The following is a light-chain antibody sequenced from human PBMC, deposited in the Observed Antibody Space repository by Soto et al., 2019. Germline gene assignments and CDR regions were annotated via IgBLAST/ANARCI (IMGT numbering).Light chain of an antibody. CDR3: SSSTTAATYV. CDR2: EVT. V-gene: IGLV2-14*01. Sequence: QSALTQPASVSGSPGQTITISCTGTSSDVGAYNYVSWYQQYPGKAPNLLIYEVTNRPSGGSDRFSGSKSGNTASLAISGLQNDDEADYYCSSSTTAATYVFGSGTKLTVL. CDR1: SSDVGAYNY. J-gene: IGLJ1*01.